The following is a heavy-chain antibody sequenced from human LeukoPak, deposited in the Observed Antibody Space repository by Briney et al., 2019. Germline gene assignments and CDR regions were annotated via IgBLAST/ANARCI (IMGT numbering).Heavy chain of an antibody. CDR1: GFTFSTYW. CDR2: IKQDGSEM. Sequence: GGSLRLSCAASGFTFSTYWMSWVRQAPGKGLEWVANIKQDGSEMYYVDSVKGRFTISRDNAKNSLYLQMNSLRADDTAVYYCARETYYYDRSGYYADWFDPWGQGTLVTVSS. J-gene: IGHJ5*02. V-gene: IGHV3-7*01. D-gene: IGHD3-22*01. CDR3: ARETYYYDRSGYYADWFDP.